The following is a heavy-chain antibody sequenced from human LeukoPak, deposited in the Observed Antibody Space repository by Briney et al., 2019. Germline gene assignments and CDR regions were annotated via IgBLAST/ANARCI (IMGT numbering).Heavy chain of an antibody. CDR1: GFTFSGYA. D-gene: IGHD3-9*01. V-gene: IGHV3-23*01. CDR3: AKMRYYDILTAPCYFDY. Sequence: PGGSLRLSCAASGFTFSGYALTWVRQAPGKGLEWVSGTSGSGGSTFYADSVKGRFTISRDNSKKTLYLQMNSLRAEDTAIYYCAKMRYYDILTAPCYFDYWGQGTLVTVSS. CDR2: TSGSGGST. J-gene: IGHJ4*02.